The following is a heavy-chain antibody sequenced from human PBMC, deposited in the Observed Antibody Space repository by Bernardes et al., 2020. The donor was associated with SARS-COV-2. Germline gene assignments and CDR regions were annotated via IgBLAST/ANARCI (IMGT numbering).Heavy chain of an antibody. CDR3: ARVGRYRKVDY. Sequence: APLKVSCEASGYTFTSYGIRWVRQAPGQGLEWMGWISAYNGNTNYAQKLQGRVTMTTDTSTSTAYMELRSLRSDDTAVYYCARVGRYRKVDYWGQGTLVTVSS. D-gene: IGHD1-1*01. CDR1: GYTFTSYG. J-gene: IGHJ4*02. V-gene: IGHV1-18*04. CDR2: ISAYNGNT.